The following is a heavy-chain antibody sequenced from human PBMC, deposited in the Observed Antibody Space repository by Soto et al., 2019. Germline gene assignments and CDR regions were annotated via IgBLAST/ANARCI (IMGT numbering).Heavy chain of an antibody. D-gene: IGHD3-10*01. CDR1: GFTFSSYG. CDR2: ISSSSSTI. V-gene: IGHV3-48*02. J-gene: IGHJ3*02. Sequence: PGGSLRLSCAASGFTFSSYGMNWVRQAPGKGLEWVSYISSSSSTIYYADSVKGRFTISRDNAKNSLYLQMNSLRDEDTAVYYCARDDYYGSGYRGAFDIWGQGTMVTVSS. CDR3: ARDDYYGSGYRGAFDI.